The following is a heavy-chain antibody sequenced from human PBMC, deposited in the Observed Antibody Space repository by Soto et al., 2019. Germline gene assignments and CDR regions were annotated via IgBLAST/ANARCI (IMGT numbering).Heavy chain of an antibody. J-gene: IGHJ6*02. CDR1: GYTFTSYG. Sequence: GASVKVSCKASGYTFTSYGISWVRQAPGQGLEWMGWISAYNGNTNYAQKLQGRVTMTTDTSTSTAYMELRSLRSDDTAVYCCARTIPGSFLYYYYGMDVWGQGTTVTVSS. V-gene: IGHV1-18*04. CDR3: ARTIPGSFLYYYYGMDV. CDR2: ISAYNGNT. D-gene: IGHD2-15*01.